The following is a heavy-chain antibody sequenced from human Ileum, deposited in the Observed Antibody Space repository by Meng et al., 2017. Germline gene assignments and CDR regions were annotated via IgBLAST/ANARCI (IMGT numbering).Heavy chain of an antibody. CDR2: IYSNGNT. CDR1: GGSISSGDYY. CDR3: ARAPKYCTNAVCSRPLDS. D-gene: IGHD2-8*01. Sequence: QVQLPESGPRLVKPSQTLSPTCTVLGGSISSGDYYWSWVRQSPGKGPEWIGYIYSNGNTYSNPSLRGRLMISIDTSKNQFSLKLSSVTAADTAVYYCARAPKYCTNAVCSRPLDSWGQGTLVTVSS. V-gene: IGHV4-30-4*01. J-gene: IGHJ4*02.